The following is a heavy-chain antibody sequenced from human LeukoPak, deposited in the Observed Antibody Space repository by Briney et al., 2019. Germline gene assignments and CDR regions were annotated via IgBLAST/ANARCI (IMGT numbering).Heavy chain of an antibody. J-gene: IGHJ1*01. D-gene: IGHD3-10*01. CDR2: INHSGGT. V-gene: IGHV4-34*01. CDR3: AREGTKLKYFQH. Sequence: SETLSLTCAVYGGSFSGYYWSWIRQPPGKGLEWIGEINHSGGTNYNPSLKSRVTISVDTSKNQFSLKLSSVTAADTAVYYCAREGTKLKYFQHWGQGTLVTVSS. CDR1: GGSFSGYY.